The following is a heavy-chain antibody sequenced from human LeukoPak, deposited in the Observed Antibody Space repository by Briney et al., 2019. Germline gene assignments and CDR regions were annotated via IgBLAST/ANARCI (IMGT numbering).Heavy chain of an antibody. CDR1: GFTFSSYS. D-gene: IGHD5-24*01. V-gene: IGHV3-21*01. J-gene: IGHJ4*02. CDR2: ISSSSYI. CDR3: ARQKRDGYNYPGY. Sequence: GGSLRLSCAASGFTFSSYSMNWVRQAPGKGLEWVSSISSSSYIYYADSVKGRFTISRDNAKNSLYLQMNSLRAEDTAVYYCARQKRDGYNYPGYWGQGTLVTVSS.